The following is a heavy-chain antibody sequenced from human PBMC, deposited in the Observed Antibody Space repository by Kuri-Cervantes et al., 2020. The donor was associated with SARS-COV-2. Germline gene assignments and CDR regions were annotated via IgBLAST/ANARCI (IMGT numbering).Heavy chain of an antibody. J-gene: IGHJ4*02. CDR1: GGSISSYY. CDR2: IHYSGST. D-gene: IGHD6-19*01. V-gene: IGHV4-59*08. Sequence: ETLSLPCPVSGGSISSYYWSWIRQPPGKGLEWIGYIHYSGSTNYNPSLKSRVTISVDTSKNPFSLKLSSSTAADTAVYYCARLQWSVAGPYYFDYWGQGTLVTVSS. CDR3: ARLQWSVAGPYYFDY.